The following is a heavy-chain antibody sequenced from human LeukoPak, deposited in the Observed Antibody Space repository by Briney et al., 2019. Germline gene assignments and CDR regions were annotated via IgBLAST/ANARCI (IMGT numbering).Heavy chain of an antibody. CDR1: GYSISSGYY. CDR3: ARSLNPVAGGYYFDY. D-gene: IGHD6-19*01. V-gene: IGHV4-38-2*01. CDR2: TYHNGST. J-gene: IGHJ4*02. Sequence: SETLSLTCSVSGYSISSGYYWGWIRQPPGKGLEWIGTTYHNGSTYYNPSLKSRVTISVDTFRNHFSLNVSSVTAADTAVYYCARSLNPVAGGYYFDYWGQGTLVTVSS.